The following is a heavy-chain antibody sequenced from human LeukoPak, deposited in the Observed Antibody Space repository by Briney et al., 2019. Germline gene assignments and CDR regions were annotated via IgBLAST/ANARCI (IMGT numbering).Heavy chain of an antibody. CDR3: ARKNYCSGGSCYSRGWFDP. CDR1: GYTLTELS. J-gene: IGHJ5*02. D-gene: IGHD2-15*01. V-gene: IGHV1-24*01. Sequence: GASVKVSCKVSGYTLTELSMHWVRQAPGKGLEWMGGFDPEDGETIYAQKFQGRVTMTEDTSTDTAYMELSSLRSEDTAMYYCARKNYCSGGSCYSRGWFDPWGQGTLVTVSS. CDR2: FDPEDGET.